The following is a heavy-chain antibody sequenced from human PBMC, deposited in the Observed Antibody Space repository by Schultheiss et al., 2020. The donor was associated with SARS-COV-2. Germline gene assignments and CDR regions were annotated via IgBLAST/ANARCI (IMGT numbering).Heavy chain of an antibody. CDR3: ARGPLDCGGDCPDATRGGTFDY. CDR1: GYTFTGYY. V-gene: IGHV1-2*02. CDR2: INPNSGGT. D-gene: IGHD2-21*02. J-gene: IGHJ4*02. Sequence: ASVKVSCKASGYTFTGYYMHWVRQAPGQGLEWMGWINPNSGGTNYAQKFQGRVTMTRDTSISTAYMELSRLRSDDTAVYYCARGPLDCGGDCPDATRGGTFDYWGQGTLVTVSS.